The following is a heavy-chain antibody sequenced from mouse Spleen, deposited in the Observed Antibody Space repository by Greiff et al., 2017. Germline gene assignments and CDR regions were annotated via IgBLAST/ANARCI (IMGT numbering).Heavy chain of an antibody. D-gene: IGHD2-4*01. J-gene: IGHJ3*01. Sequence: QVQLQQSGAELVRPGSSVKLSCKASGYTFTSYWMHWVKQRPLQGLEWIGNIDPSDSETHYNQKFKDKATLTVDKSSSTAYMQLSSLTSEDSAVYYGARWGYDCDGFAYWGQGTLVTVSA. V-gene: IGHV1-52*01. CDR1: GYTFTSYW. CDR3: ARWGYDCDGFAY. CDR2: IDPSDSET.